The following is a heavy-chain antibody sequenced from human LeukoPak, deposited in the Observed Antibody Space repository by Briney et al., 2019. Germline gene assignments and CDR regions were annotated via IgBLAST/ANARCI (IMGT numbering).Heavy chain of an antibody. V-gene: IGHV1-2*02. D-gene: IGHD6-19*01. CDR3: AREASGWYWVQWFDP. Sequence: ASVKVSCKASGYTFTGYYMHWVRQAPGQGLEWMGWINPNSGGTNYAQKFQGRVTMTRDTSISTAYMELSRLRSDDTAVYYCAREASGWYWVQWFDPWGQGTLVTVSS. CDR1: GYTFTGYY. CDR2: INPNSGGT. J-gene: IGHJ5*02.